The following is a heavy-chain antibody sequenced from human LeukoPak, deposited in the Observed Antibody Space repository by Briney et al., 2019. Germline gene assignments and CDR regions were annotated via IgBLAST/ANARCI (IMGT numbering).Heavy chain of an antibody. CDR1: GLTFSSYG. J-gene: IGHJ4*02. V-gene: IGHV3-30*18. CDR2: LSYDGSDK. CDR3: SKALWFVELPIDS. D-gene: IGHD3-10*01. Sequence: GGSLRLSCAASGLTFSSYGMHWVRQAPGKGLEWVAVLSYDGSDKYYADSVKGRFTISRDNSKNTLYLQMNSLRAEDTAVYYCSKALWFVELPIDSWGQGTLVTVSS.